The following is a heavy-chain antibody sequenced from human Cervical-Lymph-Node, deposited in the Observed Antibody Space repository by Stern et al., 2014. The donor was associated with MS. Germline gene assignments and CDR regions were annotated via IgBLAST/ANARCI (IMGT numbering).Heavy chain of an antibody. CDR1: ENIFSNFW. Sequence: EMQLVESGVEVKKPGESLKISCKVSENIFSNFWIGWLRQMPGKGLEYVGIIYPDDSDHTYTPTFQGPATISAHTSITPAYRRRSSLKASDTAIYYCARHYGYYFDFWGQGTLVTVSS. CDR3: ARHYGYYFDF. V-gene: IGHV5-51*01. J-gene: IGHJ4*02. CDR2: IYPDDSDH. D-gene: IGHD4-17*01.